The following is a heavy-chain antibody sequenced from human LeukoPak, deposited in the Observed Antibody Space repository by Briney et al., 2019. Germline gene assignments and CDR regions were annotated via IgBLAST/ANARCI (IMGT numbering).Heavy chain of an antibody. D-gene: IGHD1-26*01. Sequence: SETLSLTCTVSGGSISSSSYYWGWIRQPPGKGLEWIGSIYYSGSTYYNPSLKSRVTISVDTSKNQFSLKLSSVTAADTAVYYCARGTDTWLVMEATTYLDYWGQGTLVTVSS. CDR2: IYYSGST. V-gene: IGHV4-39*07. CDR3: ARGTDTWLVMEATTYLDY. CDR1: GGSISSSSYY. J-gene: IGHJ4*02.